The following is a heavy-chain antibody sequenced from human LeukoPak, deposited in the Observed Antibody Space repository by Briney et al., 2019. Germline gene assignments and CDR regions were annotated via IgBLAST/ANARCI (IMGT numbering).Heavy chain of an antibody. J-gene: IGHJ6*02. Sequence: PGGSLRPSCAASGFIVSSNYISWVRQAPGKGLEWVSVIYSGGSTYYADSVKGRFTISRDNSKNTLYLQMNSLRAEDTAVYYCASYQAYYDILTGYYYPPPPTQYGMDVWGQGTTVTVSS. CDR1: GFIVSSNY. CDR3: ASYQAYYDILTGYYYPPPPTQYGMDV. V-gene: IGHV3-53*01. CDR2: IYSGGST. D-gene: IGHD3-9*01.